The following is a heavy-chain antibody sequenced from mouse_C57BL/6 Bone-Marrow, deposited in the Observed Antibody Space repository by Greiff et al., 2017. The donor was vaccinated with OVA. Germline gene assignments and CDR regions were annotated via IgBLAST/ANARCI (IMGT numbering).Heavy chain of an antibody. Sequence: VQLQQPGAELVKPGASVKLSCKASGYTFTSYWMQWVKQRPGQGLEWIGEIDPSDSYTNYNQKFKGQATLTVDPSSSTAYMQLSSLTSEDSAVYYCAVGGYDGYYYAMDYWGQGTSVTVSS. CDR3: AVGGYDGYYYAMDY. CDR2: IDPSDSYT. J-gene: IGHJ4*01. D-gene: IGHD2-2*01. CDR1: GYTFTSYW. V-gene: IGHV1-50*01.